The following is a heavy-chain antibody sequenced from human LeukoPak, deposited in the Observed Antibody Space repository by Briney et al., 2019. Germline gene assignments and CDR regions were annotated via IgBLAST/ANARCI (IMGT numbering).Heavy chain of an antibody. CDR2: ISTQSGNT. D-gene: IGHD4-17*01. V-gene: IGHV1-18*01. J-gene: IGHJ4*02. CDR1: GYTLTSYG. CDR3: ARGAYGDK. Sequence: GASVKVSCEASGYTLTSYGINWMRQAPGQGLEWMGWISTQSGNTNYAQKVQGRLTLTTDRSTNTAYMELRSLRSDDTAVYYCARGAYGDKWGQGTMVNGSS.